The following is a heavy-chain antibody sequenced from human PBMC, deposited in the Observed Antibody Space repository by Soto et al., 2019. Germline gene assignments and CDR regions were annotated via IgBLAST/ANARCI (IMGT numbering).Heavy chain of an antibody. CDR1: DASSSYWGFS. J-gene: IGHJ4*02. CDR3: ARGGGYDSFDY. D-gene: IGHD5-12*01. Sequence: LCLTCTVSDASSSYWGFSWSLIRQSPGKRLEWIGYISHLESTYYHPSFKSRLTMSIDRTRNQFSLKLSSVTAAEMALYSCARGGGYDSFDYWGQGVLVTVSS. V-gene: IGHV4-30-2*06. CDR2: ISHLEST.